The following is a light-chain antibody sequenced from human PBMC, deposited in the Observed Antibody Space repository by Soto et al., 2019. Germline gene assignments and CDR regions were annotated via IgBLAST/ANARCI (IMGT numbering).Light chain of an antibody. J-gene: IGKJ3*01. CDR3: QHDNSLPFT. CDR1: QSIRTR. V-gene: IGKV1-12*01. CDR2: AAS. Sequence: DIQMTQSPASVSASVGERVTITCRASQSIRTRVAWYQQKPGQAPKLLIYAASSLQSGVPSRFSGSGSGTDITLNISSLQTEDFATYYEQHDNSLPFTFGPGTKVDIK.